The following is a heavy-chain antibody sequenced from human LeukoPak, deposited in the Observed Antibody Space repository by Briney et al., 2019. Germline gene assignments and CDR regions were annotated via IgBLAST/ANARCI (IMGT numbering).Heavy chain of an antibody. Sequence: GGSPRLSCAASGFTFSSYSMNWVRQAPGKGLEWVSSISSSSSYIYYADSVKGRFTISRDNAKNSLYLQMNSLRAEDTALYYCAKGKWYSGTYHFDYWGQGTLVTVSS. CDR1: GFTFSSYS. D-gene: IGHD1-26*01. J-gene: IGHJ4*02. CDR3: AKGKWYSGTYHFDY. CDR2: ISSSSSYI. V-gene: IGHV3-21*04.